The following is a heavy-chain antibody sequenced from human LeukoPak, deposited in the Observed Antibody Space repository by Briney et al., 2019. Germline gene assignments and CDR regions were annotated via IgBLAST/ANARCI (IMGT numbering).Heavy chain of an antibody. Sequence: SLTLSLTCTVSGGSISSGDYYWSWIGQPPGKGLEWIGYIYYSGSTYYNPSLKSRVTISVDTSKNQFSLKLSSVTAADTAVYYCAREVGGGYCSSTSCPPGYWGQGTLVTVSS. D-gene: IGHD2-2*01. CDR1: GGSISSGDYY. CDR2: IYYSGST. J-gene: IGHJ4*02. V-gene: IGHV4-30-4*01. CDR3: AREVGGGYCSSTSCPPGY.